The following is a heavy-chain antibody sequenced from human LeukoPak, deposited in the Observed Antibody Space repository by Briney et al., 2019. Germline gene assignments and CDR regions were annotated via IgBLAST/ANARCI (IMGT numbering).Heavy chain of an antibody. V-gene: IGHV4-59*01. D-gene: IGHD3-3*01. CDR1: GGSMKAYY. Sequence: SETLSLTCTVSGGSMKAYYWSWIRQPPGKGLEWIGYIYYSGSTNYNPSLKSRVTISVDTSKNQFSLKLPSVTAADTAVYYCAREANYDLYYMDVWGKGTTVTVSS. CDR3: AREANYDLYYMDV. J-gene: IGHJ6*03. CDR2: IYYSGST.